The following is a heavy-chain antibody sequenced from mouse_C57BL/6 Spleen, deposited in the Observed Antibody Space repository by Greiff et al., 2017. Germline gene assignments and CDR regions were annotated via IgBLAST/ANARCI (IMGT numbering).Heavy chain of an antibody. V-gene: IGHV14-1*01. CDR1: GFNIKDYY. J-gene: IGHJ3*01. D-gene: IGHD3-2*02. CDR3: TATAQATGFAY. Sequence: VQLKQSGAELVRPGASVKLSCTASGFNIKDYYMHWVKQRPEQGLEWIGRIDPEDGDTEYAPKFQGKATMTADTSSNTAYLQLSSLTSEDTAVYYCTATAQATGFAYWGQGTLVTVSA. CDR2: IDPEDGDT.